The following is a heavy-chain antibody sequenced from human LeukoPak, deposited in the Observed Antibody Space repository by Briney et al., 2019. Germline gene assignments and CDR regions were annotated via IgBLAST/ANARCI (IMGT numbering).Heavy chain of an antibody. CDR3: ARHLATTVTRGYSCHPMDV. J-gene: IGHJ6*03. Sequence: SETLSLTCTASGASISTYYWSWIRQPPGEGLEWIAYIAPSGSAVYNPSLNSRLTVSVDTSKNQFSLKLNSVTAADTAVYYCARHLATTVTRGYSCHPMDVWGKETTVSVSS. D-gene: IGHD4-17*01. CDR2: IAPSGSA. V-gene: IGHV4-4*09. CDR1: GASISTYY.